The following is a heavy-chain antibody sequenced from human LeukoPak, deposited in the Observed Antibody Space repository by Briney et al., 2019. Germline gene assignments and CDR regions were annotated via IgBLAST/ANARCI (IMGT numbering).Heavy chain of an antibody. CDR1: GFTFNNYG. CDR2: INPDGNKK. D-gene: IGHD5-18*01. CDR3: ARDLAYSRLDY. J-gene: IGHJ4*02. Sequence: GKSLRLSCAASGFTFNNYGMHWVRQAPGKGLEWVASINPDGNKKYSADSVKGRFTISRDNAENSLYLQMNSLRVEDTAFYYCARDLAYSRLDYWGQGMLVTVSS. V-gene: IGHV3-7*01.